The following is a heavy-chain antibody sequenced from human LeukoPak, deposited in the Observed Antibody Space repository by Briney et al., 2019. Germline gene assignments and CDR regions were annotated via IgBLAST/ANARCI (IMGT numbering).Heavy chain of an antibody. CDR1: GGSISSGSYY. CDR3: ARDKQQLVFPSNPETTYYYYYYMDV. CDR2: IYTSGST. V-gene: IGHV4-61*02. Sequence: SETLSLTCTVSGGSISSGSYYWSWIRQPAGKGLDWIGRIYTSGSTNYNPSLKSRVTISVDTSKNQFSLKLSSVTAADTAVYYCARDKQQLVFPSNPETTYYYYYYMDVWGKGTTVTISS. J-gene: IGHJ6*03. D-gene: IGHD6-13*01.